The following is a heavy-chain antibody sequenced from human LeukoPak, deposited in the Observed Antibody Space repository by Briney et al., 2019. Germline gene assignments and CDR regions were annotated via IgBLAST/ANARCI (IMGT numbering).Heavy chain of an antibody. CDR3: ASGHYCTSTSCPGRGAFDI. J-gene: IGHJ3*02. CDR1: NGSISNYY. Sequence: PSETLSLTCTGSNGSISNYYWTWIRQPAGKGLEWIRRIYYTGSTNYNPSLKSRVIMSVDTSKNQFSLKLNSVTAADTALYYCASGHYCTSTSCPGRGAFDIWGQGTMVTVPS. D-gene: IGHD2-2*01. V-gene: IGHV4-4*07. CDR2: IYYTGST.